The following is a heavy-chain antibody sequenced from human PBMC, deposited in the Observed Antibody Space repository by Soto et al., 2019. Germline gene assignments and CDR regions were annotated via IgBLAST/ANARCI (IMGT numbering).Heavy chain of an antibody. CDR1: GYTFTSYG. CDR3: ASSPSRVVVPSYFDY. Sequence: RASVKVSCKASGYTFTSYGISWVRQAPGQGFEWMGWISAYNGNTNYAQKLQGRVTMTTDTSTSTAYMELRSLRSDDTAVYYCASSPSRVVVPSYFDYWGQGTLVTVSS. V-gene: IGHV1-18*04. D-gene: IGHD2-2*01. J-gene: IGHJ4*02. CDR2: ISAYNGNT.